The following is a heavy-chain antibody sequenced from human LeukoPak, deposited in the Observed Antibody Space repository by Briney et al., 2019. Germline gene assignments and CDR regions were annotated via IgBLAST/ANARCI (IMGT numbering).Heavy chain of an antibody. V-gene: IGHV4-59*01. CDR2: IYYSGST. J-gene: IGHJ6*02. Sequence: PSETLSLTCTVSGGSISSYYWSWIRQPPGKGLEWIGYIYYSGSTNYNPSLKSRVTISVDTSKNQFSLKLSSVTAADTAVYYCARDLGYSYDYYYYGMDVWGQGTTVTVSS. D-gene: IGHD5-18*01. CDR1: GGSISSYY. CDR3: ARDLGYSYDYYYYGMDV.